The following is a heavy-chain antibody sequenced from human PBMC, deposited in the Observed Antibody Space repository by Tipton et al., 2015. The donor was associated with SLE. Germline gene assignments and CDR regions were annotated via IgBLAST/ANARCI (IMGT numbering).Heavy chain of an antibody. Sequence: TLSLTCTVSGGSISSYYWGWIRQPPGKGLEWIGYIYYSGSTNYNPSLKSRVTISVDTSKNQFSLKLSSVTAADTAVYYCARDRDGYSYGPFDYWGQGTLVTASS. CDR3: ARDRDGYSYGPFDY. V-gene: IGHV4-59*12. CDR1: GGSISSYY. D-gene: IGHD5-18*01. CDR2: IYYSGST. J-gene: IGHJ4*02.